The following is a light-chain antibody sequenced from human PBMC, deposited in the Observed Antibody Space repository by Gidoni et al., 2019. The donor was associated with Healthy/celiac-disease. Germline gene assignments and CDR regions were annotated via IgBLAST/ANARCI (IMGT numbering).Light chain of an antibody. Sequence: AIQLTQSPSSLSASVGDRVTITCRASQGISSALAWYQQKPGKAPKLLIYDASSLESGVPSRFSGSGSGTYFTLTIRSLQPEDFATSYCQQFNSSLLTFGGGTKVEL. J-gene: IGKJ4*01. CDR2: DAS. CDR1: QGISSA. CDR3: QQFNSSLLT. V-gene: IGKV1-13*02.